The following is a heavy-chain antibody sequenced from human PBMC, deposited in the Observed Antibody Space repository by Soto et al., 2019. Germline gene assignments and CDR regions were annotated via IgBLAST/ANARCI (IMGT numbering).Heavy chain of an antibody. D-gene: IGHD2-8*01. V-gene: IGHV4-38-2*02. J-gene: IGHJ5*01. Sequence: KTSETLSLTCSVSGYSIGSGYYWGWIRQPPGKGLEWIGSVSQVGGSYYNPALKSRVSISIDTSRNQFLLNLSSVTATDTAIYYCARVLNGAHCFDSWGQGALVTVSS. CDR1: GYSIGSGYY. CDR3: ARVLNGAHCFDS. CDR2: VSQVGGS.